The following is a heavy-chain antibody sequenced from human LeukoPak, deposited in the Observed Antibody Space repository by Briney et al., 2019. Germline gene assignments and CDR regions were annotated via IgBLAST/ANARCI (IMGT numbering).Heavy chain of an antibody. CDR1: GFTFSDYY. D-gene: IGHD5-24*01. CDR2: ISSSSSYT. J-gene: IGHJ6*02. CDR3: VRMATEYYGMGV. Sequence: PGGSLRLSCAASGFTFSDYYMSWIRQAPGKGLEWVSYISSSSSYTNYADSVKGRFTISRDNSKNTLYLQMNSLRAEDTAVYYCVRMATEYYGMGVWGQGTTVTVSS. V-gene: IGHV3-11*03.